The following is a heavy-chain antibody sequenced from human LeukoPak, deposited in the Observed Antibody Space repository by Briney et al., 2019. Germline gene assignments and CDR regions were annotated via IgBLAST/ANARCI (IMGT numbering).Heavy chain of an antibody. D-gene: IGHD2/OR15-2a*01. J-gene: IGHJ4*02. CDR1: GGSISSSSHY. Sequence: KASETLSLTCTVSGGSISSSSHYWGWIRQPAGRGLEWIGHIDSSGTTNYNPSLKSRVTMSTDPSKNQFSLKLSSVTAADTAIYYCARLPRGLIRTYWGQGTLVTVSS. V-gene: IGHV4-61*05. CDR2: IDSSGTT. CDR3: ARLPRGLIRTY.